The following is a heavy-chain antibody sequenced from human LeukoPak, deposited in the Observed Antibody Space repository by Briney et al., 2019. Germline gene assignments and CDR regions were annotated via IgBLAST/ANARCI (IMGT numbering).Heavy chain of an antibody. CDR2: IRTNKGNT. CDR3: ARDIQWGFDP. V-gene: IGHV1-18*01. CDR1: GYILTSYG. J-gene: IGHJ5*02. Sequence: ASVRVSCKASGYILTSYGISWVRQAPGQGLEWMGWIRTNKGNTIYAEKVQGRITMTTDTSTSTAYMELRSLRSDDTAVYYCARDIQWGFDPWGEGTLVTVSS. D-gene: IGHD2-8*01.